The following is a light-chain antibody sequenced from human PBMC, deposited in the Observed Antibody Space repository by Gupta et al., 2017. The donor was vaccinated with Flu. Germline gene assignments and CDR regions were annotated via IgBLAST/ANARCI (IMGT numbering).Light chain of an antibody. CDR2: LNSDGSH. Sequence: QLVLTQSPSASASLGASVTLTCTLSRGHSRDASEWHHQQPEKGPRYLMMLNSDGSHSKGAGSPDRFSASSSGAERNLTISSVQSEDEDDYYCQTWGTGIRVFGGGTKLTVL. V-gene: IGLV4-69*01. CDR3: QTWGTGIRV. CDR1: RGHSRDA. J-gene: IGLJ3*02.